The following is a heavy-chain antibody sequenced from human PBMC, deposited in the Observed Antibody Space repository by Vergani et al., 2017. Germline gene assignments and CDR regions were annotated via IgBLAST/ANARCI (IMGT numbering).Heavy chain of an antibody. CDR3: TPDDFPLWGGYYTANRRGYYGMDV. J-gene: IGHJ6*02. CDR1: GFTFSNAW. V-gene: IGHV3-15*01. D-gene: IGHD3-3*01. CDR2: IKSKTDGGTT. Sequence: EVQLVESGGGLVKPGGSLRLSCAASGFTFSNAWMSWVRQAPGKGLEWVGRIKSKTDGGTTDYAAPVKGRFTISRDDSKNTLYLQMNSLKTEDTAVYYCTPDDFPLWGGYYTANRRGYYGMDVWGQGTTVTVSS.